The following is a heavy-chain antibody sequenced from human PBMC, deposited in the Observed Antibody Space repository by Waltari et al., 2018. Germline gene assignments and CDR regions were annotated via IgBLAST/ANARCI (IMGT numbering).Heavy chain of an antibody. J-gene: IGHJ4*02. D-gene: IGHD3-10*01. CDR1: GYSFTTYW. V-gene: IGHV5-51*01. CDR3: ARQEASGRSGEFDY. Sequence: EVQLVQSGSELKKPGDSLKISCKGSGYSFTTYWIGWVRQLPGKGLEWMGIISPCYSYTRYLPTFQGQVKISVDTSINTAYLQWSSLKASDSAVYYCARQEASGRSGEFDYWGQGTLVTVSS. CDR2: ISPCYSYT.